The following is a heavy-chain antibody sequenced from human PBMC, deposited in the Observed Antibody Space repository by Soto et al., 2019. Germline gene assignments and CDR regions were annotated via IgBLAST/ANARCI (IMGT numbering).Heavy chain of an antibody. J-gene: IGHJ4*02. Sequence: EVQLVESGGGLVQPGGSLRLSCAASGFTFDDYDIHWVRQAPGKGLEWVSVISWNGAATGYVDSVKGRFSISRDNNKNTLYLQMTSLRSEDTAVYYCANLPLYGSGFDCWGQGTLVTVSS. D-gene: IGHD3-10*01. CDR3: ANLPLYGSGFDC. CDR1: GFTFDDYD. CDR2: ISWNGAAT. V-gene: IGHV3-9*01.